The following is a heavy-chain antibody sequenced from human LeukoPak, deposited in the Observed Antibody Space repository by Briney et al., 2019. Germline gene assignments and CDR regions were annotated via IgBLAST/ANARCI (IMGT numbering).Heavy chain of an antibody. CDR1: GYTFTGYY. CDR3: ARGPVYYGSGSYYNWFDP. Sequence: GASVKVSCKASGYTFTGYYMHWVRQAPGQGLGWMGWINPNSGGTNYAQKFQGRVTMTRDTSISTAYMELSRLRSDDTAVYYCARGPVYYGSGSYYNWFDPWGQGTLVTVSS. J-gene: IGHJ5*02. D-gene: IGHD3-10*01. V-gene: IGHV1-2*02. CDR2: INPNSGGT.